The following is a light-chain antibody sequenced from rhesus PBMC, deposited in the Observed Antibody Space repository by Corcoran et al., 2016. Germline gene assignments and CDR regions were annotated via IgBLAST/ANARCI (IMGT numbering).Light chain of an antibody. Sequence: DIQMTQSPSSLSASVGDTVTITCQASQGISKYLAWYQQKPGKPPNFLIYDASTLQSGVPSRFSGRGSGTEFSLTISSLQPEDFATYSCQQHKTYPPAFGQGTKVEI. CDR2: DAS. CDR3: QQHKTYPPA. J-gene: IGKJ1*01. V-gene: IGKV1-25*01. CDR1: QGISKY.